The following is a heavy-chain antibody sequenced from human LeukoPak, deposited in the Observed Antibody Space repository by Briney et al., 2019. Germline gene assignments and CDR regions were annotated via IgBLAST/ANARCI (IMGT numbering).Heavy chain of an antibody. CDR3: ARERAIASRRPYCFDY. CDR2: ISSSGSTM. D-gene: IGHD6-6*01. Sequence: PGGSLRLSCAASGFTFSDYYMSWIRQAPGKGLEWISYISSSGSTMYYADSVKGRFTISRDNARNSLYLQMNSLRAEDTAVYYCARERAIASRRPYCFDYWGQGTLVTVSS. V-gene: IGHV3-11*01. J-gene: IGHJ4*02. CDR1: GFTFSDYY.